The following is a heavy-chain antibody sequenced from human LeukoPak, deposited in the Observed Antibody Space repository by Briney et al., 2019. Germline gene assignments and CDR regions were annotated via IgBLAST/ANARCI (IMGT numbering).Heavy chain of an antibody. CDR2: IYYTGST. V-gene: IGHV4-31*03. D-gene: IGHD3-10*01. CDR1: GGSVSSGTHY. J-gene: IGHJ6*02. CDR3: ARAGVTMIRGVITEYRGDV. Sequence: TLSLTCTVSGGSVSSGTHYYNWIRQHPGKGLEWIGYIYYTGSTSYNPSLKSRVIMSVDTSMNQLSMKLSSLTAADTAVYYCARAGVTMIRGVITEYRGDVWGQGTTVTVSS.